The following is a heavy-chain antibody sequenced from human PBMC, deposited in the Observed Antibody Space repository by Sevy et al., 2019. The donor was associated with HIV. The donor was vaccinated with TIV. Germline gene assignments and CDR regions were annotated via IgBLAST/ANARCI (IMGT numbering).Heavy chain of an antibody. Sequence: GGSLRLSCAASGFTFNIYVIHWVRQAPGKGLEWVAVISSDGSSEYYADSVKGRFTISRDNSKNTLYLQMKSLRAEDTAVYYCARDLPSAVTLLFYYYGLHVWGQGTTVTVSS. J-gene: IGHJ6*02. CDR1: GFTFNIYV. CDR2: ISSDGSSE. D-gene: IGHD4-17*01. CDR3: ARDLPSAVTLLFYYYGLHV. V-gene: IGHV3-30*04.